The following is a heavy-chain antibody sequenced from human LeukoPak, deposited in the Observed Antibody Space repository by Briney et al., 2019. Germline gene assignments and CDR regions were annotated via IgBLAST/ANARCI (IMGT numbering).Heavy chain of an antibody. J-gene: IGHJ6*03. Sequence: SETLSLTCTVSGYSISSGYYWSWIRQPPGKGLEWIGEINHSGSTNYNPSLKSRVTMSLDTSKSQFSLKLSSVTTADTAVYFCARGRVTMVRGADSYFYYYMDVWGKGTTVIISS. CDR1: GYSISSGYY. CDR2: INHSGST. CDR3: ARGRVTMVRGADSYFYYYMDV. D-gene: IGHD3-10*01. V-gene: IGHV4-38-2*02.